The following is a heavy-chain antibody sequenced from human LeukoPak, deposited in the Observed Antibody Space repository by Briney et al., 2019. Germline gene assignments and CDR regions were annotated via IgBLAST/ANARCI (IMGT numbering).Heavy chain of an antibody. Sequence: KPGGSLRLSCAASGFTFSNAWMSWVRQAPGKGLEWVGRIKSKTDGGTTDYAAPVKGRFTISRDDSKNTLYLQMNSLKTEDTAVYYCTTGQKEKKVIVATYWGQGTLVTVSS. V-gene: IGHV3-15*01. J-gene: IGHJ4*02. CDR3: TTGQKEKKVIVATY. CDR1: GFTFSNAW. CDR2: IKSKTDGGTT. D-gene: IGHD5-12*01.